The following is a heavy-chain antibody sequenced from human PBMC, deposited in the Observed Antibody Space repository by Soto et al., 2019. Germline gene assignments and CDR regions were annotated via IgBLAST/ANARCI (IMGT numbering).Heavy chain of an antibody. CDR1: GGSFSGYY. D-gene: IGHD3-9*01. J-gene: IGHJ5*02. CDR2: INHSGST. V-gene: IGHV4-34*01. CDR3: ARERYLRPRNWFDP. Sequence: SETLSLTCAVYGGSFSGYYWSWIRQPPGKGLEWIGEINHSGSTNYNPSLKSRVTISVDTSKNQFSLKLSSVTAADTAVYYCARERYLRPRNWFDPWGQGXLVTVYS.